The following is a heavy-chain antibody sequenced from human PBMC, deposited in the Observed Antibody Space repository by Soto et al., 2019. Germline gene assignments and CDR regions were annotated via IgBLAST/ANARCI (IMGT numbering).Heavy chain of an antibody. Sequence: QVQLVESGGGVVQPGRSLRLSCAASGFTFSSYGMHGVRQAPCKGLEWVAVISYDGSNKYYADSVKGRFTISRDNSNHTLYVQMNRLRAEDTAVYYCAKDHGGSVHLGELSLGVDYWGQGTLVTVSS. J-gene: IGHJ4*02. CDR1: GFTFSSYG. CDR2: ISYDGSNK. V-gene: IGHV3-30*18. CDR3: AKDHGGSVHLGELSLGVDY. D-gene: IGHD3-16*02.